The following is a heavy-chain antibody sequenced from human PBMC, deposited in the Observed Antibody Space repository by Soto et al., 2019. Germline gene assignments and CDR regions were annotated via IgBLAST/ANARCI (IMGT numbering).Heavy chain of an antibody. J-gene: IGHJ4*02. D-gene: IGHD7-27*01. CDR3: ARRWGRTFDY. CDR2: IYYSGST. V-gene: IGHV4-59*08. Sequence: PSETLSLTCTVSGGSISSYYWSWIRQPPGKGLEWIGYIYYSGSTNYNPSLKSRVTISVDTSKNQFSLKLSSVTAANTAVYYCARRWGRTFDYWGQGTLVTVSS. CDR1: GGSISSYY.